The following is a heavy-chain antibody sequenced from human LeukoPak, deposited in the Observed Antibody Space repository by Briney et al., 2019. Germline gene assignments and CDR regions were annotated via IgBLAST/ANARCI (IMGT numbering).Heavy chain of an antibody. D-gene: IGHD6-6*01. J-gene: IGHJ4*02. CDR2: IYYSGST. CDR3: ARRSIAATE. Sequence: PSETLSLTCPVPGGSISSSSYYWGWIRHPPGKGLEWIGSIYYSGSTYYNPSLKSRVTISVDTPKNQFSLKLSSVTAADTAVYYCARRSIAATEWGQGTLVTVSS. V-gene: IGHV4-39*01. CDR1: GGSISSSSYY.